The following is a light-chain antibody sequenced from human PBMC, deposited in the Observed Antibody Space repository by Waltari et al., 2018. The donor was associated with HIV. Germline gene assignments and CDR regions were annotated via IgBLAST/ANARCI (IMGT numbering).Light chain of an antibody. V-gene: IGLV2-23*02. Sequence: QSALTQTASVSGSPGQSITISCPGTSSDVGSYNLVSWYQQHPGKVPKLMLYEVSKRPSGVSNRFSGSKSGNTASLTISGLQAEDEADYYCCSYAGSSTFVVFGGGTKLTVL. CDR3: CSYAGSSTFVV. J-gene: IGLJ2*01. CDR2: EVS. CDR1: SSDVGSYNL.